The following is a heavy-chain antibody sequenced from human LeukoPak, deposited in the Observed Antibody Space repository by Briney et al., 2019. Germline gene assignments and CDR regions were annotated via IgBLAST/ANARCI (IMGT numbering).Heavy chain of an antibody. J-gene: IGHJ4*02. CDR2: MNQGGSET. CDR1: GFTFGRHW. Sequence: GGSLRLSCAASGFTFGRHWMSWVRQAPGKGLEWVAHMNQGGSETTNVDSVKGRFTISRDDAKNLVFLQMNSLRAEDTAVYYCARGGIAPFDYWGQGTLVTVSS. V-gene: IGHV3-7*01. D-gene: IGHD2-15*01. CDR3: ARGGIAPFDY.